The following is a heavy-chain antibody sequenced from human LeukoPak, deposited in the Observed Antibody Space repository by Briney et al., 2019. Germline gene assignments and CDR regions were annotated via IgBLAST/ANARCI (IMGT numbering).Heavy chain of an antibody. V-gene: IGHV1-2*02. J-gene: IGHJ4*02. D-gene: IGHD3-10*01. CDR3: AREIPTMVRGVIIRVFDY. CDR2: INPNSGGT. CDR1: GYTSTGYY. Sequence: ASVKVSCKASGYTSTGYYMHWVRQAPGQGLEWVGWINPNSGGTNYAQKFQGRVTMTRDTSISTAYMELSRLRSDDTAVYYCAREIPTMVRGVIIRVFDYWGQGTLVTVSS.